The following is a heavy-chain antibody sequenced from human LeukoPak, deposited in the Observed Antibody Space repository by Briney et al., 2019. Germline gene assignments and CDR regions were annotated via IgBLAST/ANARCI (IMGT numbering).Heavy chain of an antibody. CDR2: LYTGGTT. J-gene: IGHJ4*02. V-gene: IGHV3-53*01. CDR3: ARGGVHYWNPRY. CDR1: GLSVSSNY. Sequence: GGSLRLSCVASGLSVSSNYMSWVRQAPGKGLEWVSLLYTGGTTYYADSVEGRFTISRDDSKNTIYLQMNSLRAEDTAVYYCARGGVHYWNPRYWGQGTLVTVSS. D-gene: IGHD1-1*01.